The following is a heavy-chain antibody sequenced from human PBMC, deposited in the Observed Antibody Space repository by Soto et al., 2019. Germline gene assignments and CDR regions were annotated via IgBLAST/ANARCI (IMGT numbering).Heavy chain of an antibody. CDR2: ISGSGGST. CDR1: GFTFSSYA. D-gene: IGHD6-13*01. CDR3: AKSQRYSSSWYWFDP. V-gene: IGHV3-23*01. J-gene: IGHJ5*02. Sequence: PGGSLRLSCAASGFTFSSYAMSWVRQAPGKGLEWVSAISGSGGSTYYADSVKGRFTISRENSKKTLYLQMISLRAEDTAVYYCAKSQRYSSSWYWFDPWGQGTLVTVSS.